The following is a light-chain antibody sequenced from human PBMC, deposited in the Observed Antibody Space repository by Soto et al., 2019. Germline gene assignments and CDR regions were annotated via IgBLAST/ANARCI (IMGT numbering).Light chain of an antibody. Sequence: QSALTQPASLSGSPGQSITISCTGTSSDIGAYDYVSWFQQHPGKAPKLMIYDVSKRPSGVPDRFSGSKSGNTASLTISGLQAEDEADYYCCSYVGGYSYVFGIGTKLTVL. CDR3: CSYVGGYSYV. V-gene: IGLV2-11*01. CDR2: DVS. J-gene: IGLJ1*01. CDR1: SSDIGAYDY.